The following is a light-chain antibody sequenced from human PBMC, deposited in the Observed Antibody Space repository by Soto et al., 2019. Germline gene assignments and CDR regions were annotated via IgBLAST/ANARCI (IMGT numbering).Light chain of an antibody. CDR2: KAS. V-gene: IGKV1-5*03. CDR1: QTISSW. J-gene: IGKJ1*01. CDR3: QQYNSYWT. Sequence: DSQLIQSPSNLSGSLGDRVTITCRASQTISSWLAWYQQKPGKAPKLLIYKASTLKSGVPSRFSGSGSGTEFTLTISRLQTDDFATYYWQQYNSYWTFRQGSKVDIK.